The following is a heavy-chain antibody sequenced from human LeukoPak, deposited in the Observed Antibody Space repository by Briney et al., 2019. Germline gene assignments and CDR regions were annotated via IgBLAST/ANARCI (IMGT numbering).Heavy chain of an antibody. CDR2: IYYSGST. CDR1: GGSISSYY. D-gene: IGHD3-3*01. CDR3: ATGRITIFGVVTYDALDI. J-gene: IGHJ3*02. Sequence: PSETLSLTCTVSGGSISSYYWSWIRQPPGKGLEWIGYIYYSGSTNYNPSLKSRVTISVDTSKNQFSLKLSSVTAADTAVYYCATGRITIFGVVTYDALDIWGQGTMVTVSS. V-gene: IGHV4-59*01.